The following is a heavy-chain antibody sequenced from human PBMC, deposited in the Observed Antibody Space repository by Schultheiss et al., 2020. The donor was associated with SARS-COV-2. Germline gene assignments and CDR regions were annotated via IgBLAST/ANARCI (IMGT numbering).Heavy chain of an antibody. CDR3: ARGLGSSSTDYWYFDL. Sequence: SETLSLTCTVSGGSISRYYWSWIRQPPGKGLEWIGYIYYSGSTNYNPSLKSRVTISVDTSKNQFSLKLSSVTAADTAVYYCARGLGSSSTDYWYFDLWGRGTLVTVSS. J-gene: IGHJ2*01. CDR2: IYYSGST. D-gene: IGHD6-6*01. CDR1: GGSISRYY. V-gene: IGHV4-59*01.